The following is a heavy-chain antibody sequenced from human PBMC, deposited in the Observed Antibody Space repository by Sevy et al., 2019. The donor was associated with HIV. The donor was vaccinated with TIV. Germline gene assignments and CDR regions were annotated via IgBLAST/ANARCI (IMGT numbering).Heavy chain of an antibody. CDR1: GYTFTSYD. Sequence: ASVKVSCKASGYTFTSYDINWVRQATGQGLEWMGWMNPNSGNTGYAQKFQGRVTMTRNTSISTAYMELSSLRSEDTAVYYCARARATGYDFWSGYASYYYYGMDVWGQRTTVTVSS. D-gene: IGHD3-3*01. J-gene: IGHJ6*02. CDR3: ARARATGYDFWSGYASYYYYGMDV. V-gene: IGHV1-8*01. CDR2: MNPNSGNT.